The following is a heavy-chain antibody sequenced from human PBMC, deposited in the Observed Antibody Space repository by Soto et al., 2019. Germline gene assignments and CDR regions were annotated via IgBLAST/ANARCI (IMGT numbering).Heavy chain of an antibody. D-gene: IGHD3-16*01. CDR1: GGSISSYY. CDR3: ARETYGDYVGYFDL. Sequence: SETLSLTCTVSGGSISSYYWSWIRQPPGKALEWIGHTYHSGNPYYNPSLKSRVIISVDRSKNQFSLKVRSVTAADTAVYYCARETYGDYVGYFDLWAQGTQVTVSS. J-gene: IGHJ4*02. CDR2: TYHSGNP. V-gene: IGHV4-59*12.